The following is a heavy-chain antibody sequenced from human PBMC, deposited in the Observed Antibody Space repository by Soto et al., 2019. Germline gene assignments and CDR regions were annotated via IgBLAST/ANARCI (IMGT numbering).Heavy chain of an antibody. CDR2: MNPNSGNT. CDR1: GYTFTSYD. V-gene: IGHV1-8*01. CDR3: AKIDFWSGYYTFDY. D-gene: IGHD3-3*01. Sequence: GASVKVSCKASGYTFTSYDINWVRQATGQGLEWMGWMNPNSGNTGYAQKFQGRVTMTRNTSISTAYMELSSLRSEDTAVYYCAKIDFWSGYYTFDYWGQGTLVTVS. J-gene: IGHJ4*02.